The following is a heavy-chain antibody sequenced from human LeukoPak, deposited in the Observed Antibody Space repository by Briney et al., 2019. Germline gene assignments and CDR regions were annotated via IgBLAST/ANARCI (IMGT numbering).Heavy chain of an antibody. CDR3: AKLGSSWYVVRADY. J-gene: IGHJ4*02. CDR1: GYSISSGYY. V-gene: IGHV4-38-2*02. CDR2: IYYSGST. D-gene: IGHD6-13*01. Sequence: PSETLSLTCTVSGYSISSGYYWGWIRQPPGKGLEWIGSIYYSGSTYYNPSLKSRVTISVDTSKNQFSLKLSSVTAADTAVYYCAKLGSSWYVVRADYWGQGTLVTVSS.